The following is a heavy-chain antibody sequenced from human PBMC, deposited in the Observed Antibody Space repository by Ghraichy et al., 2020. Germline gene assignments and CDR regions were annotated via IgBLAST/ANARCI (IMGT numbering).Heavy chain of an antibody. D-gene: IGHD6-19*01. CDR2: IWYDGSNK. CDR1: GFTFSSYG. CDR3: ASDPSAYSSGWYDDPPDY. V-gene: IGHV3-33*01. J-gene: IGHJ4*02. Sequence: GGSLRLTCAASGFTFSSYGMHWVRQAPGKGLEWVAVIWYDGSNKYYADSVKGRFTISRDNSKNTLYLQMNSLRAEDTAVYYCASDPSAYSSGWYDDPPDYWGQGTLVTVSS.